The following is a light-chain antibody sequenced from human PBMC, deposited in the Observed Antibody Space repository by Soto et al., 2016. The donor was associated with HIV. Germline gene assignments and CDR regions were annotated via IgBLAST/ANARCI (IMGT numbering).Light chain of an antibody. CDR3: QVWDDYQSI. CDR2: DDS. Sequence: SYELTQAPSVSAAPGQTATITCAGNNIGSKSVHWYQVKPGQAPVLAVYDDSDRPSGTPERFSGSNSGNTATLTLNSVEAGDEADYYRQVWDDYQSIFGPGTKVTVL. CDR1: NIGSKS. V-gene: IGLV3-21*02. J-gene: IGLJ1*01.